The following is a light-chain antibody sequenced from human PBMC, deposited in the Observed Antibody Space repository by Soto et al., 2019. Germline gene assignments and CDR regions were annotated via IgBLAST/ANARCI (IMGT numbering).Light chain of an antibody. CDR3: QQAHSFPIT. CDR2: AAS. CDR1: QTISTW. J-gene: IGKJ5*01. V-gene: IGKV1-12*01. Sequence: DIQMTQSPSTLSGSVGDRVTITCRASQTISTWLAWYQQKPGKAPKVLIYAASSLQTGVPSRFSGSGSGTEFTLTISSLQLDDFSTYFCQQAHSFPITFGQGTRLEI.